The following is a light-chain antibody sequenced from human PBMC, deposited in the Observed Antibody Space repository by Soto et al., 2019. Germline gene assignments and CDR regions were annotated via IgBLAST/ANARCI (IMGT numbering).Light chain of an antibody. CDR2: QTS. CDR3: HQRQSWPRT. V-gene: IGKV3D-15*03. Sequence: EILMTQSPATLSVSPGDRATLSCRASQSVSNKLAWYQHRPGQAPRLLIYQTSIRAAGIPARFSAGGSGTDFTLTISDVQPEDFALYYCHQRQSWPRTFGQGTKVDIK. CDR1: QSVSNK. J-gene: IGKJ1*01.